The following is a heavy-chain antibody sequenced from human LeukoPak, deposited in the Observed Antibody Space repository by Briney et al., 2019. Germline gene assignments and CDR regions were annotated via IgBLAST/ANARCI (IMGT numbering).Heavy chain of an antibody. V-gene: IGHV4-4*02. J-gene: IGHJ6*02. CDR2: IYHSGST. CDR3: ARELGIAAAGYYYYYYGMDV. D-gene: IGHD6-13*01. Sequence: SETLSLTCAVSGGSISSSNWWSWVRQPPGKGLEWIGEIYHSGSTNYNPSLKSRVTISVDKSKNQFSLKLSSVTAADTAVYYCARELGIAAAGYYYYYYGMDVWGQGTTVTVSS. CDR1: GGSISSSNW.